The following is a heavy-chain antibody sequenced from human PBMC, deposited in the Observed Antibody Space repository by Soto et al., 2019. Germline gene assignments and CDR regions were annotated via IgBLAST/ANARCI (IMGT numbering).Heavy chain of an antibody. J-gene: IGHJ4*02. CDR1: GYTFASYA. Sequence: QVQLVQSGAEVKKPGASVKFSCKASGYTFASYAISWMRQAPGQGLEWMGWISAYNGNTNYAQKLQGRVTMTTGTSTSTAYMEMRSLRSDDTAVYSCARDPPPPDYWGQGTLVTVSS. V-gene: IGHV1-18*01. CDR2: ISAYNGNT. CDR3: ARDPPPPDY.